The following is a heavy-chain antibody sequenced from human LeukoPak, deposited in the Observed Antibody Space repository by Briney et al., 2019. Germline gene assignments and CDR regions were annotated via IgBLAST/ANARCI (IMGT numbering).Heavy chain of an antibody. CDR2: ISAYNGNT. CDR1: GYTFTSYG. J-gene: IGHJ4*02. Sequence: ASVKVSCKASGYTFTSYGISWVRQAPGQGLEWMGWISAYNGNTNYAQKLQGRVTMTTDTSTSTAYMELRSLRSDDTAVYYCARVRPGGHYDSSGYYEIDYWGQGTLVTVSS. V-gene: IGHV1-18*01. CDR3: ARVRPGGHYDSSGYYEIDY. D-gene: IGHD3-22*01.